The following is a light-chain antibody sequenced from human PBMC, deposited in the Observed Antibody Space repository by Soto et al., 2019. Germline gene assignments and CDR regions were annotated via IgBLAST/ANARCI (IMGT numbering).Light chain of an antibody. Sequence: QSALTQPRSVSGSPGQSVTISCTGTSSDVGGYNYVSWYQQHPGKAPKLMIYDVNKRPSGVPDRFSGSKSGNTASLTISGLQAEDEADYYCCSYAGSYTWVFGGGTTVTVL. J-gene: IGLJ3*02. CDR2: DVN. V-gene: IGLV2-11*01. CDR3: CSYAGSYTWV. CDR1: SSDVGGYNY.